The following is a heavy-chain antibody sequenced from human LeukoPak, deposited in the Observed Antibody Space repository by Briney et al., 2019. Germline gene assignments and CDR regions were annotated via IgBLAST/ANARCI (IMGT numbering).Heavy chain of an antibody. V-gene: IGHV3-53*01. Sequence: GGSLRLSCAASGFTVNTNYMSWVRQAPGKGLEWVSLIYSGGSTYYADSVKGRFTISRDNSKNTLYLQMDSLRAEDTAVYYCARFYGSGNYYYYGMDVWGQGTTVTVSS. CDR2: IYSGGST. D-gene: IGHD3-10*01. J-gene: IGHJ6*02. CDR3: ARFYGSGNYYYYGMDV. CDR1: GFTVNTNY.